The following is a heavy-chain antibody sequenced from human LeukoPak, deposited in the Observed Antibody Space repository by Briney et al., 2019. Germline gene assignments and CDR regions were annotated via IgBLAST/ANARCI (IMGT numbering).Heavy chain of an antibody. V-gene: IGHV4-31*03. Sequence: PSETLSLTCTVSGGSISSGGYYWSWIRQHPGKGLEWIGYIYYSGSTYYNPSLKSRVTISVDTSKNQFSLKLSSVTAADTAVYYCARERSSSSSGAFDIWGQGTMVTVSS. CDR3: ARERSSSSSGAFDI. CDR1: GGSISSGGYY. CDR2: IYYSGST. D-gene: IGHD6-6*01. J-gene: IGHJ3*02.